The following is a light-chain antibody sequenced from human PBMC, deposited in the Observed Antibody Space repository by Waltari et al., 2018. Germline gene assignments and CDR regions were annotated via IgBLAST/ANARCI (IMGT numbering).Light chain of an antibody. J-gene: IGLJ7*01. CDR2: ENT. Sequence: QSVLTQPPSVSAAPGQRVTIPCSGGSSNIGNNYVSSYRQFPGTAPKPLIYENTERPSGIPGRFSGSKSGTSATLDITGLQAGDEADYYCGTWDSSLSGAVFGGGTHLTVL. CDR1: SSNIGNNY. CDR3: GTWDSSLSGAV. V-gene: IGLV1-51*02.